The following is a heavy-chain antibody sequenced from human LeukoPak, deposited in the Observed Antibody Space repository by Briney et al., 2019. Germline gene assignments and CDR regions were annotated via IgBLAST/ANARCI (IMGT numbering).Heavy chain of an antibody. CDR1: GFTFSTYA. V-gene: IGHV3-23*01. CDR2: INHNGGNT. D-gene: IGHD6-19*01. CDR3: ATYIAVAGFRRLPQQYYFDY. J-gene: IGHJ4*02. Sequence: GGSLRLSCAASGFTFSTYAMNWVRQAPGKGLEWVSTINHNGGNTYYADSVKGRFTISRDNSKNTLYLQMNSLRAEDTAVYYCATYIAVAGFRRLPQQYYFDYWGQGTLVTVSS.